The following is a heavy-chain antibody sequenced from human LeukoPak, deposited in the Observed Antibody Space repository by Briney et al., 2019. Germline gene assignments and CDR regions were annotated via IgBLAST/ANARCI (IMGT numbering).Heavy chain of an antibody. CDR3: TSEISSASNY. D-gene: IGHD6-6*01. CDR2: IYYTGST. J-gene: IGHJ4*02. V-gene: IGHV4-39*01. CDR1: GGSFSSSSYY. Sequence: SETLSLTCTVSGGSFSSSSYYWGWIRQPPGEGLEWIGSIYYTGSTYYSPSLKSRVTISAGTSKNEFSLKLSSVTAADTAVYYCTSEISSASNYWGQGTLVTVSS.